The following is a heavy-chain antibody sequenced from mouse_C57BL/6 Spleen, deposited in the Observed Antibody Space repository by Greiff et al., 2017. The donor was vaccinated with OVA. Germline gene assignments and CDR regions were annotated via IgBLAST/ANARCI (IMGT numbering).Heavy chain of an antibody. J-gene: IGHJ2*01. CDR1: GFTFSDYG. CDR2: ISSGSSTI. Sequence: GQWVGSGGGLVKPGCSLKLSCAASGFTFSDYGMHWVRQAPEKGLEWVAYISSGSSTIYYADTVKGRFTISRDNAKNTLFLQMTSLRSEDTAMYYCARAYYSNYVDYWGQGTTLTVSS. V-gene: IGHV5-17*01. CDR3: ARAYYSNYVDY. D-gene: IGHD2-5*01.